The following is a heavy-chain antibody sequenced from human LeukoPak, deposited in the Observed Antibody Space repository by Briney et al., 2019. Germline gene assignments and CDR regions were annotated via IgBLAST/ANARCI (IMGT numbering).Heavy chain of an antibody. CDR1: GLTVSSKY. J-gene: IGHJ4*02. Sequence: GGSLRLSCAASGLTVSSKYMSWVRQAPGKGLEWVSVMYNNGNTHYADSVKGRFTISRDNAKNTLYLQMNSLRPEDTAVYYCARVGGDRVVYWGQGTLVTVSS. CDR2: MYNNGNT. D-gene: IGHD4-17*01. CDR3: ARVGGDRVVY. V-gene: IGHV3-53*01.